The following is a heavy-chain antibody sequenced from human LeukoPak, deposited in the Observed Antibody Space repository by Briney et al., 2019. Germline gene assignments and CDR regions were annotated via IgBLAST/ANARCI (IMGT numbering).Heavy chain of an antibody. J-gene: IGHJ4*02. Sequence: SETLSLTCAVSGYSISSGYYWGWIRQPPGKGLEWIGSIYHSGSTYYNPSLKSRVTISVDTFKNQFSLKLSSVTAADTAVYYCARDWGFVVAALYYFDYWGQGTLVTVSS. V-gene: IGHV4-38-2*02. CDR2: IYHSGST. CDR3: ARDWGFVVAALYYFDY. D-gene: IGHD2-15*01. CDR1: GYSISSGYY.